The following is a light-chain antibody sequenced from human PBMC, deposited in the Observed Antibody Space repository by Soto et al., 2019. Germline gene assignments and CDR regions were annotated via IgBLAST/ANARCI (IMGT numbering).Light chain of an antibody. CDR2: AAS. V-gene: IGKV1-39*01. CDR3: QQSYSTPPT. J-gene: IGKJ1*01. Sequence: DIQMTQSPSSLSASVGDRVTITCRASQSISSYLNWYQQKPGKAPKLLIYAASSLQSGVPSRFSGSGSGTDFTLTISSLQPEDCATYSCQQSYSTPPTFGQRTKVDIK. CDR1: QSISSY.